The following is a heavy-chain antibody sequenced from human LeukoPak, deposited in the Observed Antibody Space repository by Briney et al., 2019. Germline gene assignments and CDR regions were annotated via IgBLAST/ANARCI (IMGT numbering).Heavy chain of an antibody. V-gene: IGHV1-18*01. Sequence: GASVKVSCKTSGYTFTYHGISWVRQAPGQGLEWMGWISGYNGNTNYVQKFRGRVTMTTDTSTSTAYMELRSLSSDDTAVYYCARDLSLGRHDDGEPFDYWGQGTLVTVSS. CDR3: ARDLSLGRHDDGEPFDY. CDR2: ISGYNGNT. J-gene: IGHJ4*02. CDR1: GYTFTYHG. D-gene: IGHD4-17*01.